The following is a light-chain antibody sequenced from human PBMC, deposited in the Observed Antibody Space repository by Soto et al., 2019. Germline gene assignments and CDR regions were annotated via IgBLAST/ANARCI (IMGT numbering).Light chain of an antibody. J-gene: IGLJ2*01. CDR2: DVS. CDR3: CSYAGSYTVE. V-gene: IGLV2-11*01. CDR1: SSDVGGYNC. Sequence: QSALTQPRSVSGSPGQSVTISCTGTSSDVGGYNCVSWYQQHPGKAPKLMIYDVSKRPSGVPDRFSGSKSGNMASLTISGLQAEDEADYYCCSYAGSYTVEFGGGTKLTVL.